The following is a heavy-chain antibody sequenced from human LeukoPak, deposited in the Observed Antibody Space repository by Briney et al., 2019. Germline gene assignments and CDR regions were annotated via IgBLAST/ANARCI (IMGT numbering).Heavy chain of an antibody. CDR2: INPSGGST. J-gene: IGHJ4*02. Sequence: GASVKVSCKASGYTFTSYYMHWVRQAPGQGLEWMGIINPSGGSTDYAQKFQGRVTMTRDMCMSTDYMELSSLRSEDTAVYYCAREIAARLDYWGQGTLVTVSS. D-gene: IGHD6-6*01. V-gene: IGHV1-46*01. CDR1: GYTFTSYY. CDR3: AREIAARLDY.